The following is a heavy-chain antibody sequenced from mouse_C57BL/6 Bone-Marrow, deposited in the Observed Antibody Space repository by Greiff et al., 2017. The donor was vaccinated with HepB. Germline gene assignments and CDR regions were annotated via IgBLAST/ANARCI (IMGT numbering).Heavy chain of an antibody. V-gene: IGHV1-15*01. Sequence: VKLQESGAELVRPGASVTLSCKASGYTFTDYEMHWVKQTPVHGLEWIGAIDPETGGTAYNQKFKGKAILTADKSSSTAYMELRSLTSEDSAVYYCTTAGDGYYDYFDYWGQGTTLTVSS. CDR3: TTAGDGYYDYFDY. CDR2: IDPETGGT. CDR1: GYTFTDYE. D-gene: IGHD2-3*01. J-gene: IGHJ2*01.